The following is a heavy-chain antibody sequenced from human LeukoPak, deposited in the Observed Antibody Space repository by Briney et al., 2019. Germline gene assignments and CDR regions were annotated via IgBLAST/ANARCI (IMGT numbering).Heavy chain of an antibody. CDR2: MNWNGGST. V-gene: IGHV3-20*04. D-gene: IGHD3-10*01. Sequence: TGGSLRLSCAASGFTFDDYGMTWVRQAPGKGLEWVSGMNWNGGSTGYADSVKGRLTIFRDNAKNSLYLQMNSLRAEDTALYYCARTNRGYYYYMDVWGKGTTVTVSS. CDR3: ARTNRGYYYYMDV. J-gene: IGHJ6*03. CDR1: GFTFDDYG.